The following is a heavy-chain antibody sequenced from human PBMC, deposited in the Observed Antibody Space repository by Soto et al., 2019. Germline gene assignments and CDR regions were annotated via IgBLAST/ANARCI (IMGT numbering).Heavy chain of an antibody. CDR1: GVTFSSYA. V-gene: IGHV3-23*01. D-gene: IGHD1-26*01. J-gene: IGHJ3*02. CDR3: AKDYGSYYGGYAFDI. Sequence: GGSLRLSCAASGVTFSSYAMSWVRQAPGKGLEWVSAISGSGGSTYYADSVKGRFTISRDNSKNTLYLQMNSLRAEDTAVYYCAKDYGSYYGGYAFDIWGQGTMVTVSS. CDR2: ISGSGGST.